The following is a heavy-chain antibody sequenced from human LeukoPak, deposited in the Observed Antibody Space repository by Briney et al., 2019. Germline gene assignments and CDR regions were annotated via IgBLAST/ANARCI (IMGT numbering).Heavy chain of an antibody. D-gene: IGHD5-18*01. V-gene: IGHV3-11*03. CDR1: GFTFSDYY. CDR3: GRSRLGYAYVY. J-gene: IGHJ4*02. CDR2: ISGSSSYI. Sequence: EGSLRLSCAASGFTFSDYYMNWIRQAPGEELELVSSISGSSSYINYADSVKGGFTISRDNVKSSLYLQMNSLRAEDTAVYYCGRSRLGYAYVYWGQGTLVTVSS.